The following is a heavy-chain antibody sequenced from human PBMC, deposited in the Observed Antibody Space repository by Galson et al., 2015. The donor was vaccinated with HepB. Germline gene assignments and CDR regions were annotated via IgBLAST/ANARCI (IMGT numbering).Heavy chain of an antibody. V-gene: IGHV3-30*04. J-gene: IGHJ6*02. D-gene: IGHD1-26*01. CDR1: GLTFSDYA. CDR2: ISFDGSSQ. CDR3: IVGGKNNYYGMDV. Sequence: SLRLSCAASGLTFSDYAMHWVRQAPGKGLDWVAVISFDGSSQHYADSVKGRFTISRDNSKNTLYLQMNSLRPDDTAVYYCIVGGKNNYYGMDVWGQGTTVGVSS.